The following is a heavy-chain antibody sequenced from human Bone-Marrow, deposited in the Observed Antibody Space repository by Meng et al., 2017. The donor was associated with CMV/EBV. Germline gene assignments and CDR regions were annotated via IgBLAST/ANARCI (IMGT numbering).Heavy chain of an antibody. CDR3: TTGKTYYYYGMDV. CDR1: GFTFSDHY. V-gene: IGHV3-72*01. D-gene: IGHD1-1*01. J-gene: IGHJ6*02. CDR2: TRNKANSYTT. Sequence: GGSLRLSCAASGFTFSDHYMDWVRQAPGKGLEWVGRTRNKANSYTTEYAASVKGRFTISRDDSKNSLYLQMNSLKTEDTAVYYCTTGKTYYYYGMDVWGQGTTVTVSS.